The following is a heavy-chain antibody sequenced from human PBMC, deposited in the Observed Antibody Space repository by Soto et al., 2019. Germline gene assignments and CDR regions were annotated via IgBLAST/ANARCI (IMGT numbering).Heavy chain of an antibody. D-gene: IGHD1-26*01. CDR1: GGSFSGHH. CDR3: ARGDGATRGYYFDIDV. J-gene: IGHJ6*03. CDR2: INHGGNT. Sequence: QVQLQQWGAGLLKPSETLSLTCGVYGGSFSGHHWSWIRQPPGKGLEWIGEINHGGNTNYNPALESRVTISVDTSKNQFSLRLTSVTAADTAVYYCARGDGATRGYYFDIDVWGKGTTVTVTS. V-gene: IGHV4-34*01.